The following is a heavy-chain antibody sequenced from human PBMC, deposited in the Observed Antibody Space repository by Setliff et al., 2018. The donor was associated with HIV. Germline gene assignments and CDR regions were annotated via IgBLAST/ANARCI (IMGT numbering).Heavy chain of an antibody. V-gene: IGHV1-18*01. J-gene: IGHJ4*02. D-gene: IGHD6-19*01. CDR2: IATYNGNT. Sequence: ASVKVSCKASGYTFNSYGISWVRQAPGQGPEWVGWIATYNGNTNYAQRLQGRVTLTTDTSTSTAYMELRGLRFDDTAVYFCARGVSQAYTYGSGAYYYFDFWGLGTLVTVSS. CDR3: ARGVSQAYTYGSGAYYYFDF. CDR1: GYTFNSYG.